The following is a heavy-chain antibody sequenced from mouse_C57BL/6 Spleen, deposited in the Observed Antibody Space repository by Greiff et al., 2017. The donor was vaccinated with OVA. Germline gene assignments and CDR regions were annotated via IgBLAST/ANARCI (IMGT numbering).Heavy chain of an antibody. CDR3: AIIYYGNYNYYAMDY. CDR2: IYPRDGST. D-gene: IGHD2-1*01. J-gene: IGHJ4*01. Sequence: QVQLKQSDAELVKPGASVKISCKVSGYTFTDHTIHWMKQRPEQGLEWIGYIYPRDGSTKYNEKFKGKATLTADKSSSTAYMQLNSLTSEDAAVYFCAIIYYGNYNYYAMDYWGQGTSGTVSS. CDR1: GYTFTDHT. V-gene: IGHV1-78*01.